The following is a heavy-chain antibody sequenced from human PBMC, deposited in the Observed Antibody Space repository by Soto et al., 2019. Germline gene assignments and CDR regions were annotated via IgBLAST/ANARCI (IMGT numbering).Heavy chain of an antibody. J-gene: IGHJ5*02. CDR1: GYTFTSYG. CDR2: ISAYNGNT. V-gene: IGHV1-18*01. Sequence: QVQLVQSGAEVKKPGASVKVSCKASGYTFTSYGISWVRQAPGQGLEWMGWISAYNGNTNFAQKLQGRVTMTTETSTSTAYMELRSLRSDDTAVYYCARDREYHWNYNWFDPWGQGPLVTVSS. D-gene: IGHD1-7*01. CDR3: ARDREYHWNYNWFDP.